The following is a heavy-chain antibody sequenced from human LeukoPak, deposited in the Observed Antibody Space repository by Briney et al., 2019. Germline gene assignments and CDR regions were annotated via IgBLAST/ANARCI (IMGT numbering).Heavy chain of an antibody. J-gene: IGHJ4*02. D-gene: IGHD3-3*01. Sequence: GGSLRLSCTASGFTFGDYAMSWVRQAPGKGLEWVGFIRSKAYGGTTEYAASVKGRFTISRDNAKNSLYLQMNSLRAEDTAVYYCARVVDFWSGPTYYFDYWGQGTLVTVSS. V-gene: IGHV3-49*04. CDR2: IRSKAYGGTT. CDR3: ARVVDFWSGPTYYFDY. CDR1: GFTFGDYA.